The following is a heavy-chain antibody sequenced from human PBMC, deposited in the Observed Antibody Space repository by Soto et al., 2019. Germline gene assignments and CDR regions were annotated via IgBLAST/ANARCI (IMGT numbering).Heavy chain of an antibody. V-gene: IGHV4-30-4*01. CDR2: IYYSGST. CDR3: ASLWFGDPYYYYGMDV. Sequence: SETLSLTCTVSGGSISSGDYYWSWIRQPPGKGLEWIGYIYYSGSTYYNPSLKSRVTISVDTSKNQFSLKLSSVTAADTAVYYCASLWFGDPYYYYGMDVWGQGTTVTVSS. CDR1: GGSISSGDYY. D-gene: IGHD3-10*01. J-gene: IGHJ6*02.